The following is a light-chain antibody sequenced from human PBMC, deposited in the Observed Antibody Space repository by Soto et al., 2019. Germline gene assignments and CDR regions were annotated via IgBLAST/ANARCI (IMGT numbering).Light chain of an antibody. V-gene: IGLV1-44*01. CDR3: AAWDDSLNGLV. J-gene: IGLJ1*01. Sequence: QSVLTQPPSASGTPGQKVTISCSGSSSNIGPNAVNWYQQLPGTAPKLLLYNNNQRPSGVSDRFSGSKSGTSASLAISGLQSDDGADYHCAAWDDSLNGLVFGTGTKLTVL. CDR1: SSNIGPNA. CDR2: NNN.